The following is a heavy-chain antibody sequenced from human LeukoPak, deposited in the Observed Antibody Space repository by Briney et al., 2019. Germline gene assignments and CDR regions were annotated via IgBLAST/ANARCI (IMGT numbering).Heavy chain of an antibody. CDR2: IIPIFGTA. CDR1: GGTFSSYA. V-gene: IGHV1-69*05. D-gene: IGHD2-15*01. Sequence: GASVKVSCKASGGTFSSYAISWVRQAPGQGLEWMGRIIPIFGTANYAQKFQGRVTITTDESTSTANMDLSSLRSEDTAVYYCARERVDPGDIVVVVAATRAFDIWGQGTMVTVSS. CDR3: ARERVDPGDIVVVVAATRAFDI. J-gene: IGHJ3*02.